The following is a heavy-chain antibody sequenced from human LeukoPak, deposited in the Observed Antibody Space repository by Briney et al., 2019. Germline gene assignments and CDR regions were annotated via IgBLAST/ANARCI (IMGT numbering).Heavy chain of an antibody. D-gene: IGHD6-13*01. V-gene: IGHV4-39*01. CDR3: ARLIRAAAGTGSSDY. CDR2: IYYSGST. CDR1: GGSISGSSYY. Sequence: SETLSLTCTVSGGSISGSSYYWGWIRQPPGKGLEWIGSIYYSGSTYYNPSLKSRVTISVDTSKNQFSLKQSSVTAADTAVYYCARLIRAAAGTGSSDYWGQGTLVTVSS. J-gene: IGHJ4*02.